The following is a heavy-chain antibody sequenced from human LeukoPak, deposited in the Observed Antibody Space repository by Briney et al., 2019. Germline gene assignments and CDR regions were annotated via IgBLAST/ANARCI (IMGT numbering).Heavy chain of an antibody. CDR1: GFTFSSYN. D-gene: IGHD6-19*01. J-gene: IGHJ4*02. Sequence: GGSLRLSCAASGFTFSSYNMFWVRQAPGKGLEWVAVVWYDGSNKYYAESMKGRFTISRDTSKSTLYLQMGSLRAEDTAVYYCTRRYGGHSGWAGYHDSWGQGTLVTVSS. CDR3: TRRYGGHSGWAGYHDS. V-gene: IGHV3-33*01. CDR2: VWYDGSNK.